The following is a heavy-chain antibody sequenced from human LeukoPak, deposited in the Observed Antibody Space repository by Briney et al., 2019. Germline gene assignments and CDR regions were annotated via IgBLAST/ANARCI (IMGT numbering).Heavy chain of an antibody. CDR2: ISAYNGNT. CDR3: ARELEMATITGLFER. V-gene: IGHV1-18*01. Sequence: GASVKVSCKASGYTFTSYGISWVRQAPGQGLEWMGWISAYNGNTNYAQKLQGRVTMTTDTSTSTAYMELRSLRSDDTAVYYCARELEMATITGLFERWGQGTLVTVSS. J-gene: IGHJ5*02. D-gene: IGHD5-24*01. CDR1: GYTFTSYG.